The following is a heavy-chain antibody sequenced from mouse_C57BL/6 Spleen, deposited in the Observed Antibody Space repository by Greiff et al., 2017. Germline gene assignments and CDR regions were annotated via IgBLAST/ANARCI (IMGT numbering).Heavy chain of an antibody. D-gene: IGHD1-1*01. CDR1: GYTFTSYT. V-gene: IGHV1-4*01. CDR3: ATVVAAYYAMDY. CDR2: INPSSGYT. J-gene: IGHJ4*01. Sequence: QVHVKQSGAELARPGASVKMSCKASGYTFTSYTMHWVKQRPGQGLEWIGYINPSSGYTKYNQKFKDKATLTADKSSSTAYMQLSSLTSEDSAVYYCATVVAAYYAMDYWGQGTSVTVSS.